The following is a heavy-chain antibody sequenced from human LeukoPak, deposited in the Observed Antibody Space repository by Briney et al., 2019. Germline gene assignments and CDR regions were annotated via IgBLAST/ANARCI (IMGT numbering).Heavy chain of an antibody. CDR1: GYTFTSYG. V-gene: IGHV1-18*01. J-gene: IGHJ5*02. CDR2: ISAYNGNT. Sequence: ASVKVSCKASGYTFTSYGISWVRQAPGQGLEWMGWISAYNGNTNYAQNLQGRVTMTTDTSTRIAYMELWSLGSDDTAIYYCARFSIPANWFDPWGQGTLVTVSS. D-gene: IGHD6-25*01. CDR3: ARFSIPANWFDP.